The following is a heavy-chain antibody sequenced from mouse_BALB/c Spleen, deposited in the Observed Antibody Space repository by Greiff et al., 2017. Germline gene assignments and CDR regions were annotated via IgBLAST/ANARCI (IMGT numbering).Heavy chain of an antibody. CDR2: ISSGGGST. Sequence: EVNLVESGGGLVKPGGSLKLSCAASGFAFSSYDMSWVRQTPEKRLEWVAYISSGGGSTYYPDTVKGRFTISRDNAKNTLYLQMSSLKSEDTAMYYCARHAEIYYYAMDYWGQGTSVTVSS. V-gene: IGHV5-12-1*01. CDR1: GFAFSSYD. J-gene: IGHJ4*01. CDR3: ARHAEIYYYAMDY.